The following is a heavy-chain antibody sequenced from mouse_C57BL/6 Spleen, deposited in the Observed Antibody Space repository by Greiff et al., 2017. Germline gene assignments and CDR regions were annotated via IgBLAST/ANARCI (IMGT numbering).Heavy chain of an antibody. CDR1: GYSFTDYN. J-gene: IGHJ1*03. CDR2: INPNSGTT. D-gene: IGHD2-5*01. V-gene: IGHV1-39*01. Sequence: EVQLQQSGPELVTPGASVKISCKASGYSFTDYNMNWVKQSNGKSLEWIGVINPNSGTTCYNQKFKGKATLTVDQSSSTAYMQLNSLTSEDSAVYYCARAACYSNLWYVDVWGTGTTVTVSS. CDR3: ARAACYSNLWYVDV.